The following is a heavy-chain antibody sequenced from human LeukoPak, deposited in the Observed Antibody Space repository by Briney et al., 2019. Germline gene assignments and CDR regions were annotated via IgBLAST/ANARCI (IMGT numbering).Heavy chain of an antibody. CDR2: MNDSGRT. D-gene: IGHD1-14*01. J-gene: IGHJ5*02. Sequence: SETLSLTCAVYDESLNGYYWSWIRQPPGKGLEWIGEMNDSGRTTYNPSPESRATISAERSKNQFSLKLTSVTAADTAVYYCASGSWNRRFAPWGQGTLVTVSS. CDR3: ASGSWNRRFAP. V-gene: IGHV4-34*01. CDR1: DESLNGYY.